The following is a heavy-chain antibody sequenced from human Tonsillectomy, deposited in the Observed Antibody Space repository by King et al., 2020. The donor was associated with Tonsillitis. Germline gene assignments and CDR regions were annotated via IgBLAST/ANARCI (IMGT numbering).Heavy chain of an antibody. CDR3: ASVPDCGPDY. Sequence: VQLQESGPGLVKPSETLSLTCAVSGYSISSGYYWGWIRQPPGKGLEWIGSIYHSGSTYYNPSLKSRVTISVDTSKNQFSLKLSSVTAADTAVYYCASVPDCGPDYLGQGTLVTVSS. J-gene: IGHJ4*02. V-gene: IGHV4-38-2*01. CDR2: IYHSGST. CDR1: GYSISSGYY. D-gene: IGHD2-21*01.